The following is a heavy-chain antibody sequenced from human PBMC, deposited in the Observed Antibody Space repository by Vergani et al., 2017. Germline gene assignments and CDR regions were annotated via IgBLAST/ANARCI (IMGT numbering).Heavy chain of an antibody. J-gene: IGHJ6*03. D-gene: IGHD1-26*01. V-gene: IGHV5-51*03. CDR1: GYSFTSYW. CDR2: IYPGDSDT. Sequence: EVQLVQSGAEVKKPGESLKISCKCSGYSFTSYWIGWVRQMPGKGLEWMGIIYPGDSDTRYSPSFQGQVTISADKSISTAYLQWSSLKASDTAMYYCGRILRSKFYYYYYYIVLWGRATTVTVSS. CDR3: GRILRSKFYYYYYYIVL.